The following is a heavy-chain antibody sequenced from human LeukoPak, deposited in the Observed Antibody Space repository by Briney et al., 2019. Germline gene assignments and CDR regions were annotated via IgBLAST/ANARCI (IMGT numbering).Heavy chain of an antibody. Sequence: GGSLRLSCAASGFTFNRNNMNWVRQAPGKGLEWVSYISSTSITMYYADSVKGRFTISRDNAKNSLYLQMNSLRADDTAVYYCARETILAVAGDFWGQGTLATVSS. D-gene: IGHD6-19*01. V-gene: IGHV3-48*01. J-gene: IGHJ4*02. CDR1: GFTFNRNN. CDR3: ARETILAVAGDF. CDR2: ISSTSITM.